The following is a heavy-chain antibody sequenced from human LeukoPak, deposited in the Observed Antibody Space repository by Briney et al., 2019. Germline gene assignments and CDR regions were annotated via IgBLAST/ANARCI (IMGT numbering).Heavy chain of an antibody. J-gene: IGHJ4*02. CDR3: ARFRTKGRGVITYYFDY. CDR1: GFTFSSYG. V-gene: IGHV3-23*01. CDR2: ISGSGGST. Sequence: PGGSLRLSCAASGFTFSSYGMSWVRQAPGKGLEWVSAISGSGGSTYYADSVKGRFTISRDNSKNTLYLQMNSLRAEDTAVYYCARFRTKGRGVITYYFDYWGQGTLVTVSS. D-gene: IGHD3-10*01.